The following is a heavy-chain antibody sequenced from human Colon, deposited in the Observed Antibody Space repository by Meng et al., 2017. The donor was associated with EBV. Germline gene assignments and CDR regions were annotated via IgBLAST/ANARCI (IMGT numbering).Heavy chain of an antibody. CDR2: IYYSGSA. Sequence: QVELEESRPSLVKPSQTLSLPCTVSGGSVSSGGYYWTWVRQHPGKGLEWFGHIYYSGSAFYNPSLKRRVIISIDASKNQFSLNLRSVTAADTAVYYCARVSSGWDYFDYWGQGTLVTVSS. D-gene: IGHD6-19*01. CDR3: ARVSSGWDYFDY. J-gene: IGHJ4*02. V-gene: IGHV4-31*03. CDR1: GGSVSSGGYY.